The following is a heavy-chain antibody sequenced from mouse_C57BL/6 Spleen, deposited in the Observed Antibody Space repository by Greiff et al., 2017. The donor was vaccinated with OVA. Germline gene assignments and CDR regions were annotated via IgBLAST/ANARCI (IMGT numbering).Heavy chain of an antibody. D-gene: IGHD2-2*01. J-gene: IGHJ4*01. CDR3: AREGIYGYDDGYAMDY. V-gene: IGHV3-6*01. CDR1: GYSITSGYY. CDR2: ISYDGSN. Sequence: VQLQQSGPGLVKPSQSLSLTCSVTGYSITSGYYWNWIRQFPGNKLEWMGYISYDGSNNYNPSLKNRISTNRDTSKNQFFLKFNSVTTEDTATYYCAREGIYGYDDGYAMDYWGQGTSVTVSS.